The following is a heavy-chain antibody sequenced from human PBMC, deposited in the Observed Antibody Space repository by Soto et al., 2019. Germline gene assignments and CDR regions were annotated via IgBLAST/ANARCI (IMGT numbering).Heavy chain of an antibody. CDR2: IIPIFGTA. CDR1: GGTFSSYA. V-gene: IGHV1-69*01. J-gene: IGHJ6*02. Sequence: QVQLVQSGAEVKKPGSSVKVSCKASGGTFSSYAISWVRQAPGQGLEWMGGIIPIFGTANYAQKFQGRVTITAHESTSTAYLELSSLRSEDTAVYYCARTPPPDYYYYYGMDVWGQGTTVTVSS. CDR3: ARTPPPDYYYYYGMDV. D-gene: IGHD2-15*01.